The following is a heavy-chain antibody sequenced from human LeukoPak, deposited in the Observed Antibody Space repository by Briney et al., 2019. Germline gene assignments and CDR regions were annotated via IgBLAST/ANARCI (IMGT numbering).Heavy chain of an antibody. Sequence: GGSLRLSCAASGFTVSSNYMSWVRQAPGKGLEWVSVIYSGGSTYYADSVKGRFTISRDNFKNTLYLQMNSLRAEDTAVYYCARELAVAGTNYWGQGTLVTVSS. D-gene: IGHD6-19*01. CDR2: IYSGGST. CDR1: GFTVSSNY. CDR3: ARELAVAGTNY. V-gene: IGHV3-66*02. J-gene: IGHJ4*02.